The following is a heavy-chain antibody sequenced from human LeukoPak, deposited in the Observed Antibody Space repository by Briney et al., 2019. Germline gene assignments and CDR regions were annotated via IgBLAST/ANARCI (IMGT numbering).Heavy chain of an antibody. Sequence: GRSLRLSCAASGFTFSSYWMSWVRQAPGKGLDRVANIKQDGSEKYYVDSVKGRFTISRDNAKNSLYLQMNSLRAEDTAVYYCVREGYCSSTSWENDAFDIWGQGTMVTVSS. CDR2: IKQDGSEK. V-gene: IGHV3-7*01. CDR1: GFTFSSYW. J-gene: IGHJ3*02. CDR3: VREGYCSSTSWENDAFDI. D-gene: IGHD2-2*01.